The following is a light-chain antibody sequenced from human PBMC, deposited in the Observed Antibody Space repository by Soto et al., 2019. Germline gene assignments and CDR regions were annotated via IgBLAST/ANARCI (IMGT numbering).Light chain of an antibody. J-gene: IGKJ1*01. V-gene: IGKV3-20*01. Sequence: EVVLTHSPGTLALSPGERDTLSCSASQSVSSSYLAWYQQKPGQAPRLLIYGASSRATGIPDRFSGSGSGTDFTLTIRSLEPEDFAVYYCRQYGSSPRTFGQGTKVDI. CDR1: QSVSSSY. CDR2: GAS. CDR3: RQYGSSPRT.